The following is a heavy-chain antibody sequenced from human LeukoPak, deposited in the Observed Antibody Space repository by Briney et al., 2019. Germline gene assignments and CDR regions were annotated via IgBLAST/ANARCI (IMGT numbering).Heavy chain of an antibody. J-gene: IGHJ4*02. CDR1: GGSISSGGYY. D-gene: IGHD6-6*01. CDR3: ARESSYSSSGGYFDY. V-gene: IGHV4-30-2*01. Sequence: SETLSLTCTVSGGSISSGGYYWSWIRQTPGKGLEWSGYIYHSGSTYYNPSLKSRVTISVDRSKNQFSLKLSSVTAADTAVYYCARESSYSSSGGYFDYWGQGTLVTVSS. CDR2: IYHSGST.